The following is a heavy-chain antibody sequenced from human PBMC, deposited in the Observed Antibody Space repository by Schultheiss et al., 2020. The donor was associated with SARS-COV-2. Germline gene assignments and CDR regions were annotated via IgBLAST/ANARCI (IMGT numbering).Heavy chain of an antibody. D-gene: IGHD2-2*01. J-gene: IGHJ6*03. CDR2: ISSSSSYI. CDR3: ATLDIVVVPAARYYYMDV. Sequence: GESLKISCAASGFTFSSYSMNWVRQAPGKGLEWVSSISSSSSYIYYADSVKGRFTISRDNAKNSLYLQMNSLRAEDTAVYYCATLDIVVVPAARYYYMDVWGKGTTVTVSS. V-gene: IGHV3-21*01. CDR1: GFTFSSYS.